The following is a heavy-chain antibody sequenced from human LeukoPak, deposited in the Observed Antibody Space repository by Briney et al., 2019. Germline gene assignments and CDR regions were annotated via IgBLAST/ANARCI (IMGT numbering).Heavy chain of an antibody. D-gene: IGHD3-22*01. CDR1: GFTFSSYA. CDR2: ISYDGSNK. J-gene: IGHJ4*02. CDR3: ANSYYYDSSGHYTISNHLDY. V-gene: IGHV3-30-3*01. Sequence: PGRSLRLSCAASGFTFSSYAMHWVRQAPGKGLEWVAVISYDGSNKYYADSVKGRFTISRDNSRNTLYLQMNSLRAEDTAVYYCANSYYYDSSGHYTISNHLDYWGQGTLVTVSS.